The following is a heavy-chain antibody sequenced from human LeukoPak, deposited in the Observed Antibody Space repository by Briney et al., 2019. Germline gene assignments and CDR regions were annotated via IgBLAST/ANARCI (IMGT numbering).Heavy chain of an antibody. V-gene: IGHV4-59*01. CDR1: GGSLSSYY. D-gene: IGHD5-18*01. Sequence: SETLSLTCTVSGGSLSSYYWSWIRQPPGKGLEWIGYIYYSGSTNYNPSLKSRVTISVDTSKNQFSLKLSSVTAADTAVYYCAREVEPISAMDKRDWYFDLWGRGTLVTVSS. J-gene: IGHJ2*01. CDR3: AREVEPISAMDKRDWYFDL. CDR2: IYYSGST.